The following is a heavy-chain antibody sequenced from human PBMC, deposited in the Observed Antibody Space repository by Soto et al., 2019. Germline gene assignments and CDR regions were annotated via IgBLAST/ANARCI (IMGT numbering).Heavy chain of an antibody. Sequence: ASVKVSCKVSGYSLNELCMHWVRQPPGKGLEWIGGFDPEEGKMIYAQNFQGRVTMTEDTSTDTAYMELNSLTSEDTAIYYCATDLGVALAPLSILYFQQWGQGNVVTVSS. CDR3: ATDLGVALAPLSILYFQQ. CDR2: FDPEEGKM. V-gene: IGHV1-24*01. J-gene: IGHJ1*01. CDR1: GYSLNELC. D-gene: IGHD3-10*01.